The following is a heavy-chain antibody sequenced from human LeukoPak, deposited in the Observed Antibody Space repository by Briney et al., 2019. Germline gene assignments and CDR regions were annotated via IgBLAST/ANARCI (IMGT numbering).Heavy chain of an antibody. CDR3: AKDGEGLAPGS. V-gene: IGHV3-30*18. Sequence: PGGSLRLSCAASGFTFSSFGMHWVRQAPGKGLDWLAVISYDGRNKYYADSVKGRFTISRDNSKSTLYLQMNSLRDEDSAVYYCAKDGEGLAPGSWGQGTLVTVSS. CDR1: GFTFSSFG. J-gene: IGHJ4*02. D-gene: IGHD6-13*01. CDR2: ISYDGRNK.